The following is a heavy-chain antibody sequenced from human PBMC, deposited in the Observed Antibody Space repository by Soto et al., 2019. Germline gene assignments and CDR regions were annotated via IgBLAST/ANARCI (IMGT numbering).Heavy chain of an antibody. D-gene: IGHD3-9*01. CDR1: GGSFSSGGSY. CDR3: ARYRTYYDILTGYGAFDI. Sequence: QVQLQESGPGLVKPSQTLSPTCPFSGGSFSSGGSYWGWIRRHPGKGRGGFGYIYYGGSTYYNPSLKSRVTISVDTSKNQFSLKLSSVTAADTAVYYCARYRTYYDILTGYGAFDIWGQGTMVTVSS. J-gene: IGHJ3*02. V-gene: IGHV4-31*03. CDR2: IYYGGST.